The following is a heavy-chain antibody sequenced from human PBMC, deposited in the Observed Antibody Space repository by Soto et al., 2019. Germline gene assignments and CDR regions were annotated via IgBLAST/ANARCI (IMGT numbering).Heavy chain of an antibody. CDR1: AYTFTSYD. Sequence: QVQLVQSGAEVKKPGASVKVSCKAAAYTFTSYDINWVRQATGQDFEWMGWMNPNNGNTAYAQKFQGRVTMTRDTSKSGAVMELSSLTSEETAVNYCARGPRNWGVDYWGQGTLVTVSS. CDR3: ARGPRNWGVDY. CDR2: MNPNNGNT. J-gene: IGHJ4*02. D-gene: IGHD7-27*01. V-gene: IGHV1-8*01.